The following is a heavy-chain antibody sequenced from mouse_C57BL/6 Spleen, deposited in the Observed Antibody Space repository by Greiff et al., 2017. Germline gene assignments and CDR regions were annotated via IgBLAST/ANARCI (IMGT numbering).Heavy chain of an antibody. J-gene: IGHJ1*03. CDR2: ISDGGSYT. CDR1: GFTFSSYA. Sequence: EVMLVESGGGLVKPGGSLKLSCAASGFTFSSYAMSWVRQTPEKRLEWVATISDGGSYTYYPDNVKGRFTISRDNAKNNLYLQMSHLKSEDTAMYYCARDQGGLYARYFDGWGTGTTVTVSS. CDR3: ARDQGGLYARYFDG. V-gene: IGHV5-4*01. D-gene: IGHD2-3*01.